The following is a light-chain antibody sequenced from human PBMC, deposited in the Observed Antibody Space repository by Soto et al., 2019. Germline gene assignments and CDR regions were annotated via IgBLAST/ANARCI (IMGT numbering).Light chain of an antibody. CDR2: EVS. J-gene: IGLJ1*01. CDR3: CSYAGSSTLDV. Sequence: QSVLTQPASMSGSPGQSITISCTGTSSDVGNYNLVSWYQQHPGKAPKLIIYEVSKRPSGVSNRFSGSKSGNTASLTISGLQAEDEADHYCCSYAGSSTLDVFGTGTKVTVL. V-gene: IGLV2-23*02. CDR1: SSDVGNYNL.